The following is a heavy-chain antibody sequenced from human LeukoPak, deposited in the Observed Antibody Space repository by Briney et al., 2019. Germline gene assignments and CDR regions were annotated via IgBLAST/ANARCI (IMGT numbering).Heavy chain of an antibody. CDR2: IYYSGST. V-gene: IGHV4-31*03. D-gene: IGHD2-2*01. CDR1: GGSISSGGYY. J-gene: IGHJ5*02. Sequence: SETLSLTCTVSGGSISSGGYYWSWIRQHPGKGLEWIGYIYYSGSTNYNPSLKSRVTISVDTSKNQFSLKLSSVTAADTAVYYCARAGYCSSTSCKYNWFDPWGQGTLVTVSS. CDR3: ARAGYCSSTSCKYNWFDP.